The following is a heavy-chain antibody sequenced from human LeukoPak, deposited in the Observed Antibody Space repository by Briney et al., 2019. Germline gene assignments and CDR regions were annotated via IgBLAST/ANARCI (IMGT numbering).Heavy chain of an antibody. Sequence: ASVKVSCKASGYTFTSYGISWVRQAPGQGLEWMGWISAYNGNTNYAQKLRGRVTMTTDTSTSTAYMELRSLRSDDTAVYYCARDRPQKASNYFDYWGQGTLVTVSS. J-gene: IGHJ4*02. CDR1: GYTFTSYG. CDR2: ISAYNGNT. V-gene: IGHV1-18*01. CDR3: ARDRPQKASNYFDY.